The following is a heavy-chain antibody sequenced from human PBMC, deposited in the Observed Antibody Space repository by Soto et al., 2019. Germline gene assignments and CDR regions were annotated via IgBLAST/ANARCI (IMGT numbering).Heavy chain of an antibody. V-gene: IGHV3-30-3*01. D-gene: IGHD2-2*01. CDR2: ISYDGSNK. J-gene: IGHJ4*02. CDR1: GFTFSSYA. Sequence: HPGGSLRLSCAASGFTFSSYAMHWVRQAPGKGLEWVAVISYDGSNKYYADSVKGRFTISRDNSKNTLYPQMNSLRAEDTAVYYCASSTSCYECDYWGQGTLVTVSS. CDR3: ASSTSCYECDY.